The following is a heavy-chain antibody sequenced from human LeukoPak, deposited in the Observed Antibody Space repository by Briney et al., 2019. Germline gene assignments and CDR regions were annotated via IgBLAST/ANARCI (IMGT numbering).Heavy chain of an antibody. V-gene: IGHV4-34*01. Sequence: SETLSLTCAVYGGSFSGYYWSWVRQPPGKGLEWIGEINHSGSTNYNPSLKSRVTISVDTSKNQFSLKLSSVTAADTAVYYCARGTGDGYNLFDYWGQGTLVTVSS. CDR2: INHSGST. CDR1: GGSFSGYY. J-gene: IGHJ4*02. CDR3: ARGTGDGYNLFDY. D-gene: IGHD5-24*01.